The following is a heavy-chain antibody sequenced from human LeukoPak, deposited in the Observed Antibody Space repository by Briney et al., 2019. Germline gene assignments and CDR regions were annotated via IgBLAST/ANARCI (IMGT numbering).Heavy chain of an antibody. V-gene: IGHV3-7*01. D-gene: IGHD6-13*01. CDR1: GFSVSGYW. CDR3: AREWQGGIAAAGTRIEGDY. J-gene: IGHJ4*02. Sequence: PGGSLGLSCAVSGFSVSGYWMTWVRQAPGKGLEWVANIKQDGSEKNYVDSVKGRFTIFRDNAENSLFLQMNSLRVEDTAVYYCAREWQGGIAAAGTRIEGDYWGQGTLVAVSS. CDR2: IKQDGSEK.